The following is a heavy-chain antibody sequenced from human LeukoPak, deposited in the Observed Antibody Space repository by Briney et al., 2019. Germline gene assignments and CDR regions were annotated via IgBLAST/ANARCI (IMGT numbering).Heavy chain of an antibody. D-gene: IGHD6-25*01. V-gene: IGHV3-21*01. CDR1: GFTFSSYS. Sequence: GGSLRLSCAASGFTFSSYSINWVRQAPGKGLEWVSSISSSSSYIYYADSVKGRFTISRDNARNSLYLQMNSLRAEDTAVYYCARDGLAAATLHWCFDLWGRGTPVTVSS. CDR3: ARDGLAAATLHWCFDL. J-gene: IGHJ2*01. CDR2: ISSSSSYI.